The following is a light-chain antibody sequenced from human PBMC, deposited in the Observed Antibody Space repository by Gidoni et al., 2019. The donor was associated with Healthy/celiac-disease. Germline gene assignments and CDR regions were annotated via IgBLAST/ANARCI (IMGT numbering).Light chain of an antibody. CDR1: KLGDKY. V-gene: IGLV3-1*01. CDR2: QDT. Sequence: SYELTQPPSLSVSPGQTASITCSGAKLGDKYACWYQQKSGQSPVLIIYQDTKRPSGIPERFSGSNSVNTATLTISGTQAMDEADYYCQAWDSTTDTYVFGTGTKVTVL. CDR3: QAWDSTTDTYV. J-gene: IGLJ1*01.